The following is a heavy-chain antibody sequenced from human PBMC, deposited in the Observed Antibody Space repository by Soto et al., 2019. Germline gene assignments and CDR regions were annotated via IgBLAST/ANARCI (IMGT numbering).Heavy chain of an antibody. D-gene: IGHD3-10*01. V-gene: IGHV3-15*07. J-gene: IGHJ4*02. CDR1: GFTFTNTW. CDR3: IAPLRGGLAN. CDR2: IKSKTDGGTT. Sequence: EVQLVESGGGLVKPGGSLRLSCAGSGFTFTNTWMNWVRQAPGKGLQWVGRIKSKTDGGTTDYAAPVKGRFTISRDDSKNTLYLQMNSLETEDTGVYYCIAPLRGGLANWGQGTLVTVSS.